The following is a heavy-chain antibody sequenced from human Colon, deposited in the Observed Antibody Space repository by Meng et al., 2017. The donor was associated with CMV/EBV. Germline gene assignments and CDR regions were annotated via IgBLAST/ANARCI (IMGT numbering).Heavy chain of an antibody. D-gene: IGHD2-15*01. J-gene: IGHJ6*02. Sequence: GESLKISCTAFGFRFISYEMNWVRQAPGKGLEWLSYISGSGDSKYYADSVRGRFIISRDNAKNSLYLQMDCLTAEDTGVYSCARDSCSATRCHALDVWGQGTTVTVSS. CDR2: ISGSGDSK. CDR1: GFRFISYE. CDR3: ARDSCSATRCHALDV. V-gene: IGHV3-48*03.